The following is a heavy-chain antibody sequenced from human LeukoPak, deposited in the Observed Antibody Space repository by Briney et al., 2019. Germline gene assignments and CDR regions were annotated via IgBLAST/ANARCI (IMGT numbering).Heavy chain of an antibody. D-gene: IGHD6-13*01. CDR3: AGGEGDSSSWYYFDY. V-gene: IGHV1-3*01. CDR1: GYTFTSYA. J-gene: IGHJ4*02. CDR2: INAGNGNT. Sequence: ASVKVSCKASGYTFTSYAMHWVRQAPGQRLEWMGWINAGNGNTKYSQKFQGRVTITRDTSASTAYMELSSLRSEDTAVYYCAGGEGDSSSWYYFDYWGQGTLVTVSS.